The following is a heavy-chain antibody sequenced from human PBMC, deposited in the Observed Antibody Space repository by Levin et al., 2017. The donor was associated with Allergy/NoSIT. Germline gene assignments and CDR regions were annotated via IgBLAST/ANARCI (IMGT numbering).Heavy chain of an antibody. Sequence: PGGSLRLSCAASGFTVSSNYMSWVRQAPGKGLEWVSVIYSGGSTYYADSVKGRFTISRDNSKNTLYLQMNSLRAEDTAVYYCARDTGGEPSSSWSYDAFDIWGQGTMVTVSS. J-gene: IGHJ3*02. V-gene: IGHV3-53*01. D-gene: IGHD6-13*01. CDR3: ARDTGGEPSSSWSYDAFDI. CDR1: GFTVSSNY. CDR2: IYSGGST.